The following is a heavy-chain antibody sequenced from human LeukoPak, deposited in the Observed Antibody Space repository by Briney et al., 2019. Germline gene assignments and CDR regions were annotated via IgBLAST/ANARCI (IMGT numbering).Heavy chain of an antibody. CDR3: SRENGAFSPFGY. CDR1: GGSISNTNW. V-gene: IGHV4-4*02. D-gene: IGHD2-8*01. Sequence: SETLSLTCGVSGGSISNTNWWSWVRQPPGQGLEWIGEISLTGLTHYNPSLESRVTVSLDKSKNQLSLNLTSVTAADTAVYYCSRENGAFSPFGYWGQGTLVTVLS. CDR2: ISLTGLT. J-gene: IGHJ4*02.